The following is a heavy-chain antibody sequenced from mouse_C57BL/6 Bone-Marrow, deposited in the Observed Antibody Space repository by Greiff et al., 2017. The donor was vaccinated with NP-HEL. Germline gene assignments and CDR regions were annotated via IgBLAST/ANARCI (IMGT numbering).Heavy chain of an antibody. CDR1: GFNIKNTY. J-gene: IGHJ1*03. V-gene: IGHV14-3*01. D-gene: IGHD1-1*01. CDR2: IDPANGNT. Sequence: VQLQQSVAELVRPGASVKLSCTASGFNIKNTYMHWVKQRPEQGLEWIGRIDPANGNTKYAPKFQGKATITADTSSNTAYLQLSSLTSEDTAIYYCALSYYGSSYPDWYFDVWGTGTTVTVSS. CDR3: ALSYYGSSYPDWYFDV.